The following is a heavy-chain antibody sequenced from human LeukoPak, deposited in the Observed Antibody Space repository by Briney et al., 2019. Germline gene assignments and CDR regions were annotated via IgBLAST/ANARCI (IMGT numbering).Heavy chain of an antibody. D-gene: IGHD5-12*01. Sequence: GGSLRLSCGASGLTFSSYGMHWVRQAPGKGLEWVVVIWYDGSNKYYADSVKGRFTISRDNSKNTVSLQMNSLRTEDTAMYYCARDRYPDIVATMDYWGQGTLVTVSS. J-gene: IGHJ4*02. CDR1: GLTFSSYG. V-gene: IGHV3-30*19. CDR3: ARDRYPDIVATMDY. CDR2: IWYDGSNK.